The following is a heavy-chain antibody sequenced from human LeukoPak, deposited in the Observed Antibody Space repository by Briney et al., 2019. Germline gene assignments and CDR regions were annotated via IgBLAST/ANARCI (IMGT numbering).Heavy chain of an antibody. V-gene: IGHV3-7*01. J-gene: IGHJ4*02. CDR3: ARDGTGFDY. CDR2: VKQDGIET. CDR1: GFTFSRHW. D-gene: IGHD2-8*02. Sequence: PGGSLRLSCVASGFTFSRHWMSWVRQPPGKGLEWVASVKQDGIETQYVDSVKGRFTISRDNAKNSVYLQMNSLRVEDTAVYYCARDGTGFDYWGQGTLVTVSS.